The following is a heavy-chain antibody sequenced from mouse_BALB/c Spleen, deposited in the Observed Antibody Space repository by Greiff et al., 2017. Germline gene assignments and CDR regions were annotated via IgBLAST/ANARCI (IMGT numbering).Heavy chain of an antibody. V-gene: IGHV1-15*01. J-gene: IGHJ2*01. Sequence: QVQLKESGAELVRPGASVTLSCKASGYTFTDYEMHWVKQTPVHGLEWIGAIDPETGGTAYNQKFKGKATLTADKSSSTAYMELRSLTSEDSAVYYCTRENWDYWGQGTTLTVSS. D-gene: IGHD4-1*01. CDR1: GYTFTDYE. CDR2: IDPETGGT. CDR3: TRENWDY.